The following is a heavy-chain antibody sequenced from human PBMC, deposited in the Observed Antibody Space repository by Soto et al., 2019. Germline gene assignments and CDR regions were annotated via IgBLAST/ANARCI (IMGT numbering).Heavy chain of an antibody. D-gene: IGHD3-10*01. V-gene: IGHV1-8*01. CDR1: GYTFTSYD. CDR3: ARVGGSGSYYTPRFDP. CDR2: MNPNSGNT. Sequence: QVQLVQSGAEVKKPGASVKVSCKASGYTFTSYDINWVRQATGQGLEWMGWMNPNSGNTGYAQKFQGRVTMTRNTPISTAYLERSTVRSEDTAVYYCARVGGSGSYYTPRFDPWGQGPLVTVSS. J-gene: IGHJ5*02.